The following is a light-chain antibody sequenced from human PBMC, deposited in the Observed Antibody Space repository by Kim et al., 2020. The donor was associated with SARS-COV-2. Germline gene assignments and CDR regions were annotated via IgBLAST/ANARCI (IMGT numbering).Light chain of an antibody. J-gene: IGLJ2*01. Sequence: APGTTARITCWGNNIGSKSVHWYQQKPGQAPVLVIYYDSDRPSGIPERFSGSNSGNTATLTISRVEAGDEADYYCQVWDSSSDHVVFGGGTQLTVL. CDR3: QVWDSSSDHVV. CDR1: NIGSKS. CDR2: YDS. V-gene: IGLV3-21*04.